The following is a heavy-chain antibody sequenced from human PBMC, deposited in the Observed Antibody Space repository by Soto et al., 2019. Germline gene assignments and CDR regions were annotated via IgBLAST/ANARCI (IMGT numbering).Heavy chain of an antibody. CDR3: ARDQAPYYDSSGYPDY. CDR1: GFTFSSYG. D-gene: IGHD3-22*01. J-gene: IGHJ4*02. Sequence: QVQLVESGGGVVQPGRSLRLSCAASGFTFSSYGMHWVRQAPGKGLEWVAVIWYDGSNKYYADSVKGRFTISRDNSKNTLYLLMNSLRAEDTAVYYCARDQAPYYDSSGYPDYWGQGTLVTVSS. CDR2: IWYDGSNK. V-gene: IGHV3-33*01.